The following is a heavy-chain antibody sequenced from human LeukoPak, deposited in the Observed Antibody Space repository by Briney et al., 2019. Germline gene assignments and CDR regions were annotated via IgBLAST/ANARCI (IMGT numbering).Heavy chain of an antibody. CDR1: GYTFTSYA. CDR3: AREERVRGALGFDP. V-gene: IGHV7-4-1*02. CDR2: INTNTGNP. Sequence: GASVKVSCKASGYTFTSYAMNWVRQAPGQGLEWMGWINTNTGNPTYAQGFTGRFVFSLDTSVSTAYLQISSLKAEDTAVYYCAREERVRGALGFDPWGQGTLVTVSS. J-gene: IGHJ5*02. D-gene: IGHD3-10*01.